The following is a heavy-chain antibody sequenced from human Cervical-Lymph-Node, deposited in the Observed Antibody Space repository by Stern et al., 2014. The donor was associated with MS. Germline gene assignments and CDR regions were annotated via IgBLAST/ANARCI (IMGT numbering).Heavy chain of an antibody. CDR3: ARAIFGVNAAAMAPDAFDT. J-gene: IGHJ3*02. D-gene: IGHD3-3*01. V-gene: IGHV3-53*01. Sequence: VQLVESGGGLIQPWGSLRLSCAAPGFTVSNNYTSWVRQAPGKGLELASLIYTDDSTYYAGSVKGRFTTSRDSSKNKLFLQMNGLRAEDTAVYYCARAIFGVNAAAMAPDAFDTWGQGTMVTVSS. CDR1: GFTVSNNY. CDR2: IYTDDST.